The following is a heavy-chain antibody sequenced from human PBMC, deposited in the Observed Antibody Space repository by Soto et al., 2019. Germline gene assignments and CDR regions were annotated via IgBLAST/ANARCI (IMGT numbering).Heavy chain of an antibody. CDR1: GGTFSSYA. Sequence: SVKVSCKASGGTFSSYAISWVRQAPGQGLEWMGGIIPIFGTANYAQKFQGRVTITADESTSTAHMELSSLRSEDTAVYYCARASVITLYYFDYWGQGTLVTVSS. CDR3: ARASVITLYYFDY. D-gene: IGHD3-22*01. J-gene: IGHJ4*02. CDR2: IIPIFGTA. V-gene: IGHV1-69*13.